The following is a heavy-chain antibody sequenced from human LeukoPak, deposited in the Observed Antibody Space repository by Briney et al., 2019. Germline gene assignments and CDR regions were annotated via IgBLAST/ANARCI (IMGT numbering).Heavy chain of an antibody. J-gene: IGHJ4*02. CDR2: ISAYNGNT. CDR3: ARDEGYCSSTSCYGHLDGLSTFDY. CDR1: GYTFTSYD. D-gene: IGHD2-2*01. Sequence: ASVKVSCKASGYTFTSYDISWVRQAPGQGLEWMGWISAYNGNTNYAQKLQGRVTMTTDTSTSTAYMELRSLRSDATAVYYCARDEGYCSSTSCYGHLDGLSTFDYWGQGILVTVSS. V-gene: IGHV1-18*01.